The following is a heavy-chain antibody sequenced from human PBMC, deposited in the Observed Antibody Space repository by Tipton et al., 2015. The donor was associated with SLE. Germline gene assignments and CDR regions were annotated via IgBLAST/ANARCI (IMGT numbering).Heavy chain of an antibody. V-gene: IGHV3-30*04. CDR3: ARDRVNYGMDV. D-gene: IGHD3-16*01. CDR2: ISYDGSNK. Sequence: SLRLSCAASGFTFSSYAMHWVRQAPGKGLEWVAVISYDGSNKYYADSVKGRFTISRDNSKNTLYLQMNSLRAEDTAVYYCARDRVNYGMDVWSQGTTVPVSS. J-gene: IGHJ6*02. CDR1: GFTFSSYA.